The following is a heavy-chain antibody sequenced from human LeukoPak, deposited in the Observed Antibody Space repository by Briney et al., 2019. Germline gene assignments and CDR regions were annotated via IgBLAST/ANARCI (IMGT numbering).Heavy chain of an antibody. J-gene: IGHJ5*02. CDR3: ASGLASWFDP. Sequence: SETLSLTCTVSGGSISSYYWSWIRQPPGKGLEWIGEINHSGSTNYNPSLKSRVTISVDTSKNQFSLKLSSVTAADTAVYYCASGLASWFDPWGQGTLVTVSS. CDR2: INHSGST. CDR1: GGSISSYY. V-gene: IGHV4-34*01.